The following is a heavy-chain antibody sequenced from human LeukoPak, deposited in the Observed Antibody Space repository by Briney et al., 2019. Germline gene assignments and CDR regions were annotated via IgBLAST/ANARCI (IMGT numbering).Heavy chain of an antibody. Sequence: ASVKVSCKASGYTFTGYYMHWVRQAPGQGLEWMGWINPNSGGTNYAQKFQGRVTMTRDASISTAYMELSRLRSDDTAVYYCARDRTRTGYSSGWYHDYWGQGTLVTVSS. D-gene: IGHD6-19*01. CDR1: GYTFTGYY. CDR3: ARDRTRTGYSSGWYHDY. J-gene: IGHJ4*02. V-gene: IGHV1-2*02. CDR2: INPNSGGT.